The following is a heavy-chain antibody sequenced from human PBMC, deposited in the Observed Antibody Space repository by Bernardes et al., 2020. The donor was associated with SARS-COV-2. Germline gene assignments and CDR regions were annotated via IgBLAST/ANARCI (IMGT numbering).Heavy chain of an antibody. CDR3: ATAMAVAGTLTDYYYYYGMDV. D-gene: IGHD6-19*01. V-gene: IGHV1-24*01. Sequence: FCKVSGYTLTALSMPWVRQAPGQGLEWMGGFAPEDGATIYAQKFQGRVTMTEDTSTDTAYMELSSLRSEDTAVYYCATAMAVAGTLTDYYYYYGMDVWGQGTTVTGS. CDR1: GYTLTALS. CDR2: FAPEDGAT. J-gene: IGHJ6*02.